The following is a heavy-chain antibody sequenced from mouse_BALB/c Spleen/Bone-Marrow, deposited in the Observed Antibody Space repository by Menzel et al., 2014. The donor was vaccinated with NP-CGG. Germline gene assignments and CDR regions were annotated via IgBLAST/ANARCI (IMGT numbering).Heavy chain of an antibody. V-gene: IGHV5-6-2*01. CDR2: INSNGGLT. CDR3: ARHQRGSSFYYFDY. J-gene: IGHJ2*01. Sequence: DVMLVESGGGLVKLGGSLKLSCAASGFTFSSYYMSWVRQTPEKRLELVAAINSNGGLTYYPDTVKGRFTISRDNAKNILYLQMSNLKSDDTALYYCARHQRGSSFYYFDYWGQGTTLTVSS. CDR1: GFTFSSYY. D-gene: IGHD1-1*01.